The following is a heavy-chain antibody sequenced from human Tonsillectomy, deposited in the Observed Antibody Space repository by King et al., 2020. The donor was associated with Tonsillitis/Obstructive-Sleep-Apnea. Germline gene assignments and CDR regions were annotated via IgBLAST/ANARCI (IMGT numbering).Heavy chain of an antibody. CDR1: GFTFGDYA. CDR3: TTVDYYYYMDV. V-gene: IGHV3-49*05. CDR2: IRSKAYGGTT. Sequence: VQLVESGGGLVKPGRSLRLSCTASGFTFGDYAMSWFRQAPGKGLEWVGFIRSKAYGGTTEYAASVKGRFTISRDDSKSIAYLQMNSLKTEDTAVYYRTTVDYYYYMDVWGKGTTVTVSS. J-gene: IGHJ6*03. D-gene: IGHD4-23*01.